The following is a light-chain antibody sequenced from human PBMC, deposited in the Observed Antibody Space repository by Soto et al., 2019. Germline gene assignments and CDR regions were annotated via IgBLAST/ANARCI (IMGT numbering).Light chain of an antibody. CDR3: QQYNNWPR. CDR2: GAS. CDR1: QSVSSN. Sequence: EIVMTQSPATLSLSPGERATLSCRASQSVSSNLAWYQQKPGQAPRLLIYGASTRATGIPARFSGSGSGTEFTLTISSLQSEDFSVYYRQQYNNWPRFGQGTKLEIK. V-gene: IGKV3-15*01. J-gene: IGKJ2*01.